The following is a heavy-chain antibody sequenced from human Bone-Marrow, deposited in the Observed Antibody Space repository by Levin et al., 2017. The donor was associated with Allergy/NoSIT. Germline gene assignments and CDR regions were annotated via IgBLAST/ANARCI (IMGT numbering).Heavy chain of an antibody. CDR2: IIPIFGTA. Sequence: GGSLRLSCKASGGTFSSYAISWVRQAPGQGLEWMGGIIPIFGTANYAQKFQGRVTITADESTSTAYMELSSLRSEDTAVYYCARRELRYFDWFRTYYYYGMDVWGQGTTVTVSS. J-gene: IGHJ6*02. CDR1: GGTFSSYA. D-gene: IGHD3-9*01. V-gene: IGHV1-69*01. CDR3: ARRELRYFDWFRTYYYYGMDV.